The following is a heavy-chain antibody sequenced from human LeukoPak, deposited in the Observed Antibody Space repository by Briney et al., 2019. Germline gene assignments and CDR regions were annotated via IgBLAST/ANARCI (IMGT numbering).Heavy chain of an antibody. CDR3: TRDGSGPYYYYGMDV. J-gene: IGHJ6*04. CDR2: IRSKANSYAT. V-gene: IGHV3-73*01. Sequence: GGSLRLSCAASGFTFSGSAMHWVRQASGKGLEWVGRIRSKANSYATAYAASVKGRFTISRDDSKNTAYLQMNSLKTEDTAVYYCTRDGSGPYYYYGMDVWAKGPRSPSPQ. CDR1: GFTFSGSA. D-gene: IGHD3-10*01.